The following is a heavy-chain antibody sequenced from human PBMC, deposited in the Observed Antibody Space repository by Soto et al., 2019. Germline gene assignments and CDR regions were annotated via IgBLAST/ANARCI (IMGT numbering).Heavy chain of an antibody. CDR3: ARLPGYCSGDSCRIDY. D-gene: IGHD2-15*01. Sequence: SETLSLTCTVSGGSISSYCWTWIRQPPGKGLEWIGYIYYSGSTNYNPSLKSRVSMFVETSKNQYSQKLSSVTAADTAVYFCARLPGYCSGDSCRIDYWGQGTLVTVSS. CDR2: IYYSGST. V-gene: IGHV4-59*08. CDR1: GGSISSYC. J-gene: IGHJ4*02.